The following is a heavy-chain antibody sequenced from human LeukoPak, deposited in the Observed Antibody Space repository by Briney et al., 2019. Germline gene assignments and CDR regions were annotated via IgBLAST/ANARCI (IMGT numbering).Heavy chain of an antibody. Sequence: EASVKVSCKASGYTFSNYGLSWVRQAPGQGLEWMGWISAHNGDTNYAQRFQGRLTMTTDTSTNTAYMELRSLTSGDTAVYFCARDRGPSYCSTTACRTLDWWGQGTLVTVSS. V-gene: IGHV1-18*01. D-gene: IGHD2-2*01. J-gene: IGHJ4*02. CDR1: GYTFSNYG. CDR3: ARDRGPSYCSTTACRTLDW. CDR2: ISAHNGDT.